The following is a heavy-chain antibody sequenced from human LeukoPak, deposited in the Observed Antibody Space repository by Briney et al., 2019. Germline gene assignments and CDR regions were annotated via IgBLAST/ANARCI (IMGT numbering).Heavy chain of an antibody. J-gene: IGHJ4*02. D-gene: IGHD2-8*01. CDR1: GFTFSSSG. V-gene: IGHV3-30*18. CDR3: AKEYCSNSVCHSLDY. CDR2: ISYDGSNK. Sequence: GGSLRLSCAASGFTFSSSGMHWVRQAPGKGLEWVAVISYDGSNKYYADSVKGRFTFSRDNSKNTLYLQMNSLRAEDTAVYYCAKEYCSNSVCHSLDYWGQGTLVAVSS.